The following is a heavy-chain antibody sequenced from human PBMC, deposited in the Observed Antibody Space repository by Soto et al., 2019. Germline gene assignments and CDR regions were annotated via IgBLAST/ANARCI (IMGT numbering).Heavy chain of an antibody. Sequence: SETLSLTCTVSGGSISSYYWSWIRQPPGKGLEWIGYIYYSGSTNYNPSLKSRVTISVDTSKNQFSLKLSSVTAADTAVYYCARVRFGEFTRHYYFAYWGQGSLVTVSS. CDR3: ARVRFGEFTRHYYFAY. CDR1: GGSISSYY. J-gene: IGHJ4*02. D-gene: IGHD3-10*01. V-gene: IGHV4-59*08. CDR2: IYYSGST.